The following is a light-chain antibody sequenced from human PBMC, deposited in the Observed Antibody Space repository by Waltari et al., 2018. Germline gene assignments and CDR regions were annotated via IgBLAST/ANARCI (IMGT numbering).Light chain of an antibody. V-gene: IGKV3-15*01. J-gene: IGKJ1*01. Sequence: EIVMTQSPATLSVSPGERATLSCRASQSISSDLAWYQQKPGQAPRLLIYGASTRATGIPDRFRGSGSGTEFTLTISSLQSEDFAVYYCQQYYRWWTFGLGTKVERK. CDR3: QQYYRWWT. CDR2: GAS. CDR1: QSISSD.